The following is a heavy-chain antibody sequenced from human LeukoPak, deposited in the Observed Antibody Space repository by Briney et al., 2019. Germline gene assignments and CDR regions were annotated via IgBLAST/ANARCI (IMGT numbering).Heavy chain of an antibody. Sequence: PGGSLRLSCAASGFTFSSYEMNWVRQAPGKGLEWVSYISPSGSNIKYADSVKGRFTISRDNAKNSLYLQMNSLRAEDTAVYYCALNRGSGWYFHYWGQGTLVTVSS. CDR2: ISPSGSNI. J-gene: IGHJ4*02. D-gene: IGHD6-19*01. CDR1: GFTFSSYE. V-gene: IGHV3-48*03. CDR3: ALNRGSGWYFHY.